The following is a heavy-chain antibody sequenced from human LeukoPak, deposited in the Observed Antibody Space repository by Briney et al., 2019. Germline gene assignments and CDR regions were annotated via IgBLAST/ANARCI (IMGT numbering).Heavy chain of an antibody. CDR2: IYYSGST. D-gene: IGHD3-10*01. Sequence: SETLSLTCTVSGGSISSSSHYWGWIRQPPGKGLEWIGSIYYSGSTYYNPSLKSRVTISVDTSKNQFSLKLSSVTAADTAVYYCARDYNPGGSYYLAHYYHYMDVWGKGTTVTVSS. CDR3: ARDYNPGGSYYLAHYYHYMDV. J-gene: IGHJ6*03. CDR1: GGSISSSSHY. V-gene: IGHV4-39*07.